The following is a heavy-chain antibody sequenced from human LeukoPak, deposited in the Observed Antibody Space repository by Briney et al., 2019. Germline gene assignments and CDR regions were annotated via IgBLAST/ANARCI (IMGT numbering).Heavy chain of an antibody. V-gene: IGHV1-46*01. CDR2: INPSGGST. CDR1: GCTFTSYY. D-gene: IGHD3-22*01. J-gene: IGHJ4*02. Sequence: ASAKVSCKASGCTFTSYYMHWVRQAPGQGLEWMGIINPSGGSTSYAQKFQGRVTMTRDTSTSTVYMELSSLRSEDTAVYYCARAGGYDSSGYYYREPFDYWGQGTLVTVSS. CDR3: ARAGGYDSSGYYYREPFDY.